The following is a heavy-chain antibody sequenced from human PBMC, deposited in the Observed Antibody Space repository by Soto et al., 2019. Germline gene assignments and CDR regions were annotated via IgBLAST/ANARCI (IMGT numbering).Heavy chain of an antibody. CDR3: AREQCGGEKCFSERDVYYYYVDV. CDR1: GGSISTTRFS. CDR2: IYNTGTT. V-gene: IGHV4-39*01. J-gene: IGHJ6*03. D-gene: IGHD2-21*01. Sequence: PSETLSLTCTVSGGSISTTRFSWGWIRQPPGKGLEWIGCIYNTGTTYSNPSLKSRVIISVDTAKNQFSLNLTSVTAPDTATYYCAREQCGGEKCFSERDVYYYYVDVWGKGTTVTVSS.